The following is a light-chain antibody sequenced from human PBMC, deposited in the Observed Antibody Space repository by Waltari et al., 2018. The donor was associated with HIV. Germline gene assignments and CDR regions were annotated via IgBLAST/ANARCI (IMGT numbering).Light chain of an antibody. CDR1: SGRVATTY. Sequence: FMLPPPHSLSASPGQPVTISCTGSSGRVATTYVQRYQQRPGSAPTTLIDKDDQRPSGVPDRFSGSINSSSNSASLTISGLKTEDEADYYCQSFHGITAVFGGGTKLTVL. V-gene: IGLV6-57*02. J-gene: IGLJ3*02. CDR2: KDD. CDR3: QSFHGITAV.